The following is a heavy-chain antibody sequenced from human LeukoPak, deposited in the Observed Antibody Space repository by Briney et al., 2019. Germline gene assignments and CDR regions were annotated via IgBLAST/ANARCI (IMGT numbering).Heavy chain of an antibody. V-gene: IGHV1-2*02. D-gene: IGHD3-16*01. J-gene: IGHJ4*02. CDR2: XXPNSGDT. CDR1: GYTFTGYY. Sequence: ASVKVSCKASGYTFTGYYMHWVRQAPGQGLEXXXXXXPNSGDTKYSQKFQGRVTMTRDTSIRTAYMELTRLRSDDTAVYYCATQRGSYLWGTDFDYWGQGTLVTVSS. CDR3: ATQRGSYLWGTDFDY.